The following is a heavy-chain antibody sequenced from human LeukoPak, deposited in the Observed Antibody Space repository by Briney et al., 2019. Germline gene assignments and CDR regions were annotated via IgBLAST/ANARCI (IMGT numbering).Heavy chain of an antibody. D-gene: IGHD2-2*01. J-gene: IGHJ4*02. CDR3: ARYCSITNCYSFDY. V-gene: IGHV3-7*01. CDR1: GFTFSSYW. CDR2: IKLDGSEI. Sequence: PGGSLRLSCAASGFTFSSYWMSWVRQAPGKGPEWVANIKLDGSEIYYVDSVKGRFTISRDNAKNSVFLHMNSLRAEDTAVYYCARYCSITNCYSFDYWGQGTLLTVSS.